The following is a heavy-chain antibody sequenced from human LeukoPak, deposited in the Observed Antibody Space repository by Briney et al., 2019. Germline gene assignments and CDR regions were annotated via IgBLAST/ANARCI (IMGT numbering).Heavy chain of an antibody. J-gene: IGHJ4*02. CDR3: AKATYYYDSSGYYFDY. CDR1: GGSMSSSSYY. D-gene: IGHD3-22*01. V-gene: IGHV4-39*07. Sequence: SETLSLTCTVSGGSMSSSSYYWGWIRQPPGKGLEWIGSIYYSESTYQNPSLKSRVTISVDTSKNQFSLKLSSVTAADTAVYYCAKATYYYDSSGYYFDYWGQGTLVTVSS. CDR2: IYYSEST.